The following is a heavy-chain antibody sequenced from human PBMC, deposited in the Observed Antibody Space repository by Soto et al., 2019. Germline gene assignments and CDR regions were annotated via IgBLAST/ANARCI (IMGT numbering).Heavy chain of an antibody. Sequence: GGSLRLSCAASGFTFSNAWMNWVRQAPGKGLEWVGRIKSKTDGGTTDYAAPVKGRFTISRDDSKNTLYLQMNSLKTEDTAVYYCTTGGEINQNDAFDIWGQGTMVTVSS. J-gene: IGHJ3*02. CDR1: GFTFSNAW. CDR2: IKSKTDGGTT. CDR3: TTGGEINQNDAFDI. V-gene: IGHV3-15*07. D-gene: IGHD3-10*01.